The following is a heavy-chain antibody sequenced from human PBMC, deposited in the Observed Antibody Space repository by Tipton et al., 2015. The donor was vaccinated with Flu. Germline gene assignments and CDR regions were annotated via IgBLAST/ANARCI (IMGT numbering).Heavy chain of an antibody. CDR1: GGSISSSSYY. CDR3: ARMNRYGIDY. Sequence: TLSLTCTVSGGSISSSSYYWGWIRQPPGKGLEWIGEINHSGSTNYNPSLKSRVTISVDTSKNQFSLKLSSVTAADTAVYYCARMNRYGIDYWGQGTLVTVSS. J-gene: IGHJ4*02. CDR2: INHSGST. D-gene: IGHD5-18*01. V-gene: IGHV4-39*07.